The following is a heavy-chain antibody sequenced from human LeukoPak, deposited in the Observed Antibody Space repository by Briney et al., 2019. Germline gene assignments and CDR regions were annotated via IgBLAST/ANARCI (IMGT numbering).Heavy chain of an antibody. J-gene: IGHJ4*02. V-gene: IGHV1-2*02. CDR1: FSNYY. Sequence: ASVKVSCKPFSNYYIHWVRQAPRQGLEWMGWINPGTGGTNYAQKFQGGVNMTRDTSISTAYMDLSRLTSDDTAIYYCATDNPPYCNGGSCYFDWGQGTLVTVSS. CDR2: INPGTGGT. D-gene: IGHD2-15*01. CDR3: ATDNPPYCNGGSCYFD.